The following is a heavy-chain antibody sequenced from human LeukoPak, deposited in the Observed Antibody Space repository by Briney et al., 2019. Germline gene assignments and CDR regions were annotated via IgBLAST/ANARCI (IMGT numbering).Heavy chain of an antibody. Sequence: ASVEVSCKASGYTFTGYYMHWVRQAPGQGLEWMGRINPNSGGTNYAQKFQGRVTMTRDTSISTAYMELSRLRSDDTAVYYCAREYSSGWYYYGMDVWGQGTTVTVSS. CDR3: AREYSSGWYYYGMDV. CDR1: GYTFTGYY. V-gene: IGHV1-2*06. CDR2: INPNSGGT. D-gene: IGHD6-19*01. J-gene: IGHJ6*02.